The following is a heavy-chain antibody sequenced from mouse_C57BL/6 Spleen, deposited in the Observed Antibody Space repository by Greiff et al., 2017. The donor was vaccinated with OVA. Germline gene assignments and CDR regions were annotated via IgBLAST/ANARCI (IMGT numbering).Heavy chain of an antibody. D-gene: IGHD6-1*01. Sequence: VKVEESGPGLVQPSQSLSITCTVSGFSLTSYGVHWVRQSPGKGLEWLGVIWSGGSTDYNAAFISRLSISKDNSKSQVFFKMNSLQADDTAIYYCARGNRYFDVWGTGTTVTVSS. J-gene: IGHJ1*03. CDR2: IWSGGST. V-gene: IGHV2-2*01. CDR1: GFSLTSYG. CDR3: ARGNRYFDV.